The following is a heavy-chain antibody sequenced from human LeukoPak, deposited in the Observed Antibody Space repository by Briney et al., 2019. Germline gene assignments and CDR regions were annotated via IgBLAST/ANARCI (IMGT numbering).Heavy chain of an antibody. V-gene: IGHV1-2*02. D-gene: IGHD3-10*01. Sequence: GASVKVSCKASGYTFTGYYMHWVRQAPGQGLEWMGWINPNSGGTNYAQKFQGRVTMTRDTSISTAYMELSRLRSDDTAVYYCARVTYGSGSYYKRIDYWGQGTLVTVSS. J-gene: IGHJ4*02. CDR3: ARVTYGSGSYYKRIDY. CDR2: INPNSGGT. CDR1: GYTFTGYY.